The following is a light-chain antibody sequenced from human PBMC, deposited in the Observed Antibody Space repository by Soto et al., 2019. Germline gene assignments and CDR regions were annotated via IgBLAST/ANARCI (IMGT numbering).Light chain of an antibody. CDR2: EVT. Sequence: QSALTQPASVSGSPGQSITISFTGTSSDIGGYHYVSWYQHHPGKAPKLLIYEVTNRPSGVSNRFSGYKSRTTATLTISGLEAEYDDVYYCTSYTSKSTRVFGGGTKVTVL. CDR3: TSYTSKSTRV. V-gene: IGLV2-14*01. CDR1: SSDIGGYHY. J-gene: IGLJ2*01.